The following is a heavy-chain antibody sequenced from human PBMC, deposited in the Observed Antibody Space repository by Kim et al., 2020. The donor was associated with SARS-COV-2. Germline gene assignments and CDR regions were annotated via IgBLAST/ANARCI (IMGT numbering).Heavy chain of an antibody. CDR2: ISYDGSNK. CDR1: GFTFSSYG. Sequence: GGSLRLSCAASGFTFSSYGMHWVRQAPGKGLEWVAVISYDGSNKYYADSVKGRFTISRDNSKNTLYLQMNSLRAEDTAVYYCAKDSSGAIRARYCSSTSCQIGAFGYWGHGTLVSVSS. J-gene: IGHJ4*01. CDR3: AKDSSGAIRARYCSSTSCQIGAFGY. D-gene: IGHD2-2*01. V-gene: IGHV3-30*18.